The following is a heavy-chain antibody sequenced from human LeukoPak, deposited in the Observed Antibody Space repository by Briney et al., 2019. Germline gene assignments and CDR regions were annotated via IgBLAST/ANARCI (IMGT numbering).Heavy chain of an antibody. CDR2: IRYDGSNK. Sequence: GGSLRLSCAASGFTFSSYGMHWVRQAPGKGLEWVAFIRYDGSNKYYADSVKGRFTISRDNSKNTLYLQMNSLRAEDTAVYYCARSSYYYDSSGYSCDFWGQGTLVTVSS. V-gene: IGHV3-30*02. J-gene: IGHJ4*02. CDR3: ARSSYYYDSSGYSCDF. D-gene: IGHD3-22*01. CDR1: GFTFSSYG.